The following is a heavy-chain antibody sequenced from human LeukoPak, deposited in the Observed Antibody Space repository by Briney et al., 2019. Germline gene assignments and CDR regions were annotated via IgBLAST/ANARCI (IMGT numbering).Heavy chain of an antibody. Sequence: SETLSLTCTVSGGSISSSSYYWGWIRQPPGKGLEWIGSIYYSGSTNYNPSLKSRVTISVDTSKNQFSLKLSSVTAADTAVYYCARDRDSSGWSFDAFDIWGQGTMVTVSS. V-gene: IGHV4-39*07. CDR3: ARDRDSSGWSFDAFDI. J-gene: IGHJ3*02. D-gene: IGHD6-19*01. CDR1: GGSISSSSYY. CDR2: IYYSGST.